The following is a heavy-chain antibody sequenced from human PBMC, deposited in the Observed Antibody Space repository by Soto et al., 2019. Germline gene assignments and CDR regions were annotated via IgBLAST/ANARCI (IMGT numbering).Heavy chain of an antibody. J-gene: IGHJ2*01. CDR2: IIPIFGTA. D-gene: IGHD1-1*01. Sequence: QVQLVQSGAEVKKPGSSVKVSCKASGGTFSSYAISWVRQAPGQGLEWMGGIIPIFGTANYAQKFQGRVTITGAESTSTGFMGLSSRRAEDTAVYYCARDLASNTGVGDWYFDLWGRGSLVTVSS. CDR1: GGTFSSYA. V-gene: IGHV1-69*12. CDR3: ARDLASNTGVGDWYFDL.